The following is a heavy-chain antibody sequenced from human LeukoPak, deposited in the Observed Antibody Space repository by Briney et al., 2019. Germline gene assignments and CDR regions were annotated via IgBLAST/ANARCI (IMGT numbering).Heavy chain of an antibody. CDR1: GFTFSTYS. CDR3: AKNRFTWLFAAY. D-gene: IGHD3-16*01. J-gene: IGHJ4*02. V-gene: IGHV3-23*01. Sequence: GGSLRLSCAASGFTFSTYSMGWVRQAPGEGLEWVSAIISSGSATYYADSVQGRFTICTDNSKHTLYLPMNSLRAEDTAIYYCAKNRFTWLFAAYWGQGTLVTVSS. CDR2: IISSGSAT.